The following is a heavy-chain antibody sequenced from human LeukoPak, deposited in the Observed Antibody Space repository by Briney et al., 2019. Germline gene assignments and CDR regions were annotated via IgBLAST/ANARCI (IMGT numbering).Heavy chain of an antibody. CDR1: GYSISSGYY. J-gene: IGHJ4*02. CDR3: ARARGGYDATFEY. Sequence: PSETLSLTCTVSGYSISSGYYWGWIRQPPGKGLEWIGSIYHSGSTYYNPSLTSRVTISGDMSKNQFSLKVSSVTAADTAVYYCARARGGYDATFEYWGQGSLVTVSS. V-gene: IGHV4-38-2*02. D-gene: IGHD5-12*01. CDR2: IYHSGST.